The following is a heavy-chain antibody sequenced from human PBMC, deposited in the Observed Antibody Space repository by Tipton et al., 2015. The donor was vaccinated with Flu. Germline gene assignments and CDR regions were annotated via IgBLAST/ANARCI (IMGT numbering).Heavy chain of an antibody. Sequence: TLSLTCTVSGYSISSGYYWGWIRQPPGKGLEWIGSFYHVGDTYYNPFLKSRVTISVDMSKNQFSLKLRSVTAADTAVYYCARDGAARGWFDPWGQGTLVTVSS. CDR2: FYHVGDT. V-gene: IGHV4-38-2*02. D-gene: IGHD6-6*01. CDR3: ARDGAARGWFDP. J-gene: IGHJ5*02. CDR1: GYSISSGYY.